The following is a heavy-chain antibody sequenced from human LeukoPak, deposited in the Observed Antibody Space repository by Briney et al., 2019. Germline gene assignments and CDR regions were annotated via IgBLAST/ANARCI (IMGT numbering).Heavy chain of an antibody. CDR1: GASISSYY. Sequence: PSETLSLTCTVSGASISSYYWSWIRQPPGKGLEWIGYIFYSGSTLYNPSLQSRVTISVDTSKNQFSLKLTSVTAADTAVYYCASGPYPAAGTDHHFDCWDQGTLVTVSS. V-gene: IGHV4-59*01. J-gene: IGHJ4*02. CDR3: ASGPYPAAGTDHHFDC. D-gene: IGHD6-13*01. CDR2: IFYSGST.